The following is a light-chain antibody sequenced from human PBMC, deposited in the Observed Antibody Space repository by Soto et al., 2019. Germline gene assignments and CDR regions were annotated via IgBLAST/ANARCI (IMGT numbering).Light chain of an antibody. CDR1: QTITRY. CDR2: DAS. CDR3: QQSYSTRYT. J-gene: IGKJ2*01. Sequence: DIQMPQSPSSLSASVGDRVTITYRASQTITRYLNWYQQKPGKAPKILMYDASNLQSGVPSRFSGGGSGTDFNLTISSLQPGDSATYYCQQSYSTRYTFGQGTKLEIK. V-gene: IGKV1-39*01.